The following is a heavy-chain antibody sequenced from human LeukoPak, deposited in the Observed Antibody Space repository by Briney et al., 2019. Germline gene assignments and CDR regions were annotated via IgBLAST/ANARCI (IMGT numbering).Heavy chain of an antibody. CDR3: ARETKSEVGFGRKRYYYHINV. CDR1: GGTLSSYA. J-gene: IGHJ6*03. D-gene: IGHD1-14*01. CDR2: ITPILDIT. Sequence: SVKVSCKPSGGTLSSYAISWVRQAPGQGLEWMGRITPILDITNFAQKFQDRLTITADKSTNTAYMQLSSLRSEYTAVYYCARETKSEVGFGRKRYYYHINVWGEGTTVTVSS. V-gene: IGHV1-69*04.